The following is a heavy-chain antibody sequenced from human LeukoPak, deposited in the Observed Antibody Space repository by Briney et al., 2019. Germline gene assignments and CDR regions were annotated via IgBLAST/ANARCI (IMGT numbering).Heavy chain of an antibody. Sequence: ASVKVSCKASAGTFSSYAISWVRQATGQGLEWMGRIIPIFGTANYAQKFQGRVTITTDESTSTAYMELSSLRSEDTAVYYCARERITMVRGGIYYMDVWGKGTTVTVSS. D-gene: IGHD3-10*01. J-gene: IGHJ6*03. CDR3: ARERITMVRGGIYYMDV. CDR1: AGTFSSYA. V-gene: IGHV1-69*05. CDR2: IIPIFGTA.